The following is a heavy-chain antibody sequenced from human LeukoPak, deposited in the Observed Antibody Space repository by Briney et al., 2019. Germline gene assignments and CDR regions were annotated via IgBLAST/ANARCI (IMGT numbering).Heavy chain of an antibody. J-gene: IGHJ3*02. V-gene: IGHV3-74*01. Sequence: GGSLRLSCAASGFTFSSYWMHWVRQAPGKGLVWVSRINSDGSSTSYADSVKGRFTISRDNAKNTLYLQMNSLRAEDTAVYYCARDRPHKIFGVVHSSLDAFDIWGQGTMVTVSS. CDR3: ARDRPHKIFGVVHSSLDAFDI. CDR2: INSDGSST. D-gene: IGHD3-3*01. CDR1: GFTFSSYW.